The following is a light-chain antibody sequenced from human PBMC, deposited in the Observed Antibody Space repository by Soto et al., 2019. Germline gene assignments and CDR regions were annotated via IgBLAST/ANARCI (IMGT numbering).Light chain of an antibody. CDR3: QQFNNYPLT. CDR2: AAS. Sequence: DIQLTQSPSFLSASVGDTVTITCRASQDISTSLAWYQQKPGMAPKLLIYAASTLHSGVPSRFSGSGSGTDFTLTISSLQPEDFATYYCQQFNNYPLTFGGGTKVEIK. J-gene: IGKJ4*01. CDR1: QDISTS. V-gene: IGKV1-9*01.